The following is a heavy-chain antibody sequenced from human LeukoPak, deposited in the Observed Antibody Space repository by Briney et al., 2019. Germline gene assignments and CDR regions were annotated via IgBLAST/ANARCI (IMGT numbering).Heavy chain of an antibody. D-gene: IGHD2-15*01. Sequence: ASVTVSCKASGYTFTGYYMHWVRQAPGQGLEWMGWINPNSGGTNYAQKFQGRVTMTRDTSISTAYMELSRLRSDDTAVYYCARDGPLSCSGGSCRGRAGNYWFDPWGQGTLVTVSS. V-gene: IGHV1-2*02. J-gene: IGHJ5*02. CDR3: ARDGPLSCSGGSCRGRAGNYWFDP. CDR2: INPNSGGT. CDR1: GYTFTGYY.